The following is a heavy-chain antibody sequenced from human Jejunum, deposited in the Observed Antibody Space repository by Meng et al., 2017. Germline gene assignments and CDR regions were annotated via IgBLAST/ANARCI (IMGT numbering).Heavy chain of an antibody. Sequence: SETLSLTCTVSGGSVSSGSYYWSWIRQPPGKGLEWIGYIYYSGSTNYNPSLKSRVTISVDTSKNQFSLKLSSVTAADTAVYYCAREQYYYDSSAYYYDNYYFDYWGQGALVTVSS. J-gene: IGHJ4*02. D-gene: IGHD3-22*01. CDR1: GGSVSSGSYY. CDR2: IYYSGST. CDR3: AREQYYYDSSAYYYDNYYFDY. V-gene: IGHV4-61*01.